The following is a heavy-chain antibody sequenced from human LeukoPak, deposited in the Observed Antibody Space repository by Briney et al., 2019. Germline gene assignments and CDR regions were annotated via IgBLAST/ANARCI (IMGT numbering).Heavy chain of an antibody. D-gene: IGHD2-2*02. CDR3: AREIYCSSTSCYMGGDWFDP. Sequence: ASVKVSCKASGGTFSSYAISWVRQAPGQGLGWRGWIGTNNGNTNYAQKLQGRVTMTTNTSTSTAYMELRSLRSDDTAVYYCAREIYCSSTSCYMGGDWFDPWGQGTLVTVSS. J-gene: IGHJ5*02. CDR1: GGTFSSYA. CDR2: IGTNNGNT. V-gene: IGHV1-18*01.